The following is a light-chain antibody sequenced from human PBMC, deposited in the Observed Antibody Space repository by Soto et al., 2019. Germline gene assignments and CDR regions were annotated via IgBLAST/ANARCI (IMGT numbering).Light chain of an antibody. Sequence: DIVMTQSPDSLAVSLGERATIDCKSSQSGLYSSNNKNYLAWYQQKPGQSPKLLIYWASTRESGVPERFSGSGSGTDFTLTISSLQAEDVAVYYCQQYFSTPFTFGPGTKVAIK. CDR3: QQYFSTPFT. CDR1: QSGLYSSNNKNY. CDR2: WAS. J-gene: IGKJ3*01. V-gene: IGKV4-1*01.